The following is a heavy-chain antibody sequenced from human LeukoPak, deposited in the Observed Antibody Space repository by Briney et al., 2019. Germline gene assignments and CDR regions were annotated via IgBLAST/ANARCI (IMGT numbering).Heavy chain of an antibody. J-gene: IGHJ4*02. D-gene: IGHD6-19*01. V-gene: IGHV3-21*01. CDR2: ISSSSSYI. CDR3: ATLGYSSGWYGIDY. CDR1: GFTFSSYS. Sequence: GGSLRLSCAASGFTFSSYSMNWVRQAPGKGLEWVSSISSSSSYIYYADSVKGRFTISRDNAKNSLYLQMNSLRAEDTAVYYCATLGYSSGWYGIDYWGQGTLVTVSS.